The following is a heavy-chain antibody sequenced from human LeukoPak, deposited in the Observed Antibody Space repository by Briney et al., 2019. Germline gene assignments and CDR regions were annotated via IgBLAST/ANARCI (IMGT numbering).Heavy chain of an antibody. CDR2: ISYDGSNK. D-gene: IGHD6-13*01. CDR1: GFSFSSYG. V-gene: IGHV3-30*03. J-gene: IGHJ5*02. Sequence: PGGSLRLSCAASGFSFSSYGMHWVRQAPGKGLEWVAVISYDGSNKYYADSVQGRFTISRDNSKNTLYLQMNSLRAEDTAVYYCAREGSSWSLKIPCNWFDPWGQGTLVTVSS. CDR3: AREGSSWSLKIPCNWFDP.